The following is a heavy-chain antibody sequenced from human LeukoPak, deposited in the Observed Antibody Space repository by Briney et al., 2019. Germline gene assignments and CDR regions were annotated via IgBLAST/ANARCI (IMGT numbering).Heavy chain of an antibody. CDR3: ARDIAVRRYCSGGSCYSDAFDI. D-gene: IGHD2-15*01. CDR1: GYTFTGYY. Sequence: GASVKVSCKASGYTFTGYYMHWVRQAPGQGLEWMGWINPNSGGTNYAQKFQGRVTMTRDTSISTAYMELSRLRSDDTAVYYCARDIAVRRYCSGGSCYSDAFDIWGQGTMVTVSS. J-gene: IGHJ3*02. V-gene: IGHV1-2*02. CDR2: INPNSGGT.